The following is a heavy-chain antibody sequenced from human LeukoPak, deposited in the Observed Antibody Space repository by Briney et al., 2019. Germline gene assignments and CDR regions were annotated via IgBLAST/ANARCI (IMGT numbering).Heavy chain of an antibody. V-gene: IGHV3-53*01. CDR2: IYSGGST. CDR1: GFTVSSNY. Sequence: GGSLRLSCAACGFTVSSNYMSWVRQAPGKGLEWVSVIYSGGSTYYADSVKGRFTISRDNSKNTLHLQMNSLRAEDTAVYYCTKDLPGFFDYWGQGILVTVSS. J-gene: IGHJ4*02. CDR3: TKDLPGFFDY.